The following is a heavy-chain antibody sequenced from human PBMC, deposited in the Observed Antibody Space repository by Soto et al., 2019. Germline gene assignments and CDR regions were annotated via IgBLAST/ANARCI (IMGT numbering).Heavy chain of an antibody. Sequence: QVQLQESGPGLVKPSETLSLTCTVSGGSVSSGSYYWSWIRQPPGKGLEWIGYIYYSGSTNYNPSLKSRVTISVDKSNYQFSLKLSAVTAADTAVYYCARGEWAYCGGDCCPIDYGGQGTLVTVSS. J-gene: IGHJ4*02. V-gene: IGHV4-61*01. CDR1: GGSVSSGSYY. D-gene: IGHD2-21*02. CDR3: ARGEWAYCGGDCCPIDY. CDR2: IYYSGST.